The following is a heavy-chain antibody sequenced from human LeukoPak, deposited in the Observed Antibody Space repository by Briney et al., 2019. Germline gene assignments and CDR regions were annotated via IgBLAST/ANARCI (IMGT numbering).Heavy chain of an antibody. J-gene: IGHJ4*02. CDR2: ISGSGGST. CDR3: AKDPTYYYDSSGYEKGGFDY. V-gene: IGHV3-23*01. Sequence: GGSLRLSCAASGFTFSSYAMSWVRQAPGKGLEWVSAISGSGGSTYYADSVKGRFTISRDNSKNTLYLQMNSLRAEDTAVYYCAKDPTYYYDSSGYEKGGFDYWGQGTLVTVSS. D-gene: IGHD3-22*01. CDR1: GFTFSSYA.